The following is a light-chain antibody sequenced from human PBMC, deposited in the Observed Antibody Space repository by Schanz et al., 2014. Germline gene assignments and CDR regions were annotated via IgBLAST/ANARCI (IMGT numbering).Light chain of an antibody. CDR1: SSDVGSYKL. J-gene: IGLJ1*01. CDR2: EGS. CDR3: CSYTSRNLYV. V-gene: IGLV2-14*02. Sequence: QSALTQPASVSGSPGQSITISCTGTSSDVGSYKLVSWYQQHPGKAPKLMIYEGSKRPSGVSNRFSGSKSGNTASLTISGLQAEDEADYYCCSYTSRNLYVFGTATKVTVL.